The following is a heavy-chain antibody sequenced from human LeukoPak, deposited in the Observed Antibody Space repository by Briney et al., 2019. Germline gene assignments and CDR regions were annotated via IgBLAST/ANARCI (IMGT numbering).Heavy chain of an antibody. CDR2: IRYDGSNK. J-gene: IGHJ4*02. CDR3: AKIGGYYGSGSYYKPDY. V-gene: IGHV3-30*02. Sequence: GGSLRLSCAASGFTFSSYGMHWVRQAPGKGLEWVAFIRYDGSNKYYADSVKGRFTISRDNSKNTLYLQMNSLRAEDTAVYYCAKIGGYYGSGSYYKPDYWGQGTLVTVSS. D-gene: IGHD3-10*01. CDR1: GFTFSSYG.